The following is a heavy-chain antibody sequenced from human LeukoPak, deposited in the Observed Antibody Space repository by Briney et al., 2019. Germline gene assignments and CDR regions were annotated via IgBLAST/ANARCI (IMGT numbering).Heavy chain of an antibody. D-gene: IGHD6-6*01. Sequence: GASVKVSYKASGGTFSSYAISWVRQAPGQGLEWMGRIIPILGIANYAQKFQGRVTITADKSTSAAYMELSSLRSEDTAVYYCAREAPRRSSSSFVDYWGQGTLVTVSS. CDR2: IIPILGIA. J-gene: IGHJ4*02. CDR1: GGTFSSYA. V-gene: IGHV1-69*04. CDR3: AREAPRRSSSSFVDY.